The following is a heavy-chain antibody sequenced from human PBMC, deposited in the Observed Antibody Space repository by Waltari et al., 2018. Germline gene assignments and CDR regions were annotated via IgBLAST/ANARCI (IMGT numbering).Heavy chain of an antibody. D-gene: IGHD3-22*01. Sequence: EVQLVQSGAEVKKPGESLKISCKGSGYSFTSYWIGWVRQMPGKGLEWMGIIYPGDSDTRYSPSFQGQVTISADKSISTAYLQWSSLRSEDTAVYYCARQANYYYDSSGYSYFDYWGQGTLVTVSS. CDR3: ARQANYYYDSSGYSYFDY. CDR2: IYPGDSDT. V-gene: IGHV5-51*01. CDR1: GYSFTSYW. J-gene: IGHJ4*02.